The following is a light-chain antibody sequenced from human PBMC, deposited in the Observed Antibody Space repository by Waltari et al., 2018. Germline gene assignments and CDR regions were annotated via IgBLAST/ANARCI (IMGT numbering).Light chain of an antibody. CDR3: SSYTSSSTYV. J-gene: IGLJ1*01. CDR2: EVS. Sequence: QSALTQPASVSGSPGQSITISCTGTSRDVGGYNYVPWYQQHPGKAPKLMIYEVSNRPSGVSNRFSGSKSGNTASLTISGLRAEDEADYYCSSYTSSSTYVFGTGTKVTVL. V-gene: IGLV2-14*01. CDR1: SRDVGGYNY.